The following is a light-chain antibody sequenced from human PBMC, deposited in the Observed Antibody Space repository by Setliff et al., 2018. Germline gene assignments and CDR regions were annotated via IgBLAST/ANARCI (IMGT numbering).Light chain of an antibody. Sequence: SYALTQPPSESVAPGKTARVTCGGHNIGDKSVHWYQQKPGQAPVLVVYDDSDRPSGIPGRFSGSNSGNTATLTISRVEAGDEADYYCLVWDPASDHRVFGTGTKVTVL. CDR2: DDS. CDR1: NIGDKS. J-gene: IGLJ1*01. CDR3: LVWDPASDHRV. V-gene: IGLV3-21*03.